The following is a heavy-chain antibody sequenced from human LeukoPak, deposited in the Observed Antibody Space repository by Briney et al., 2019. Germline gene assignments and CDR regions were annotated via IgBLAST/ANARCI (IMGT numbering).Heavy chain of an antibody. CDR3: ARGPMVRGVKAPPPYFDY. V-gene: IGHV1-3*01. CDR2: INAGNGNT. J-gene: IGHJ4*02. D-gene: IGHD3-10*01. Sequence: GASVKVSCKASGYAFTSDAMHWVRQAPGQRLEWMGWINAGNGNTKYSQKFQGRVTITRDTSASTAYMELSSLRSEDTAVYYCARGPMVRGVKAPPPYFDYWGQGTLVTVSS. CDR1: GYAFTSDA.